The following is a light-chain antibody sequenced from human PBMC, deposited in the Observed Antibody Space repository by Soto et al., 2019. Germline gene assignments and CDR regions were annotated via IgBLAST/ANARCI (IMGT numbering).Light chain of an antibody. CDR2: KAS. V-gene: IGKV1-5*03. J-gene: IGKJ4*01. Sequence: SQMTQSPSTLSASVGDRVTITCRASQNINTWLAWYQHKPGKAPKVLIHKASSLQSGIPSRFSGTGSGTEFTLIINSLQPDDFATYYCQQDDSYPLTFGGGTKVEL. CDR1: QNINTW. CDR3: QQDDSYPLT.